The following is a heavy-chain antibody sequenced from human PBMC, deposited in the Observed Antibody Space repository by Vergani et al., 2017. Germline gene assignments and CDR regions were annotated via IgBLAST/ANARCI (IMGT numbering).Heavy chain of an antibody. Sequence: QVQLKQGGEGILKSSETLSLTCGVYGGSFSGYYGTWIRQTPEKGLEWIGEINHSGDTNYNPSLKSRLTISIDMSKNQFFLTLRSVTAADTAFYYCARGRVGLHVWGRGTAVTVSS. CDR1: GGSFSGYY. CDR3: ARGRVGLHV. CDR2: INHSGDT. V-gene: IGHV4-34*02. J-gene: IGHJ6*04.